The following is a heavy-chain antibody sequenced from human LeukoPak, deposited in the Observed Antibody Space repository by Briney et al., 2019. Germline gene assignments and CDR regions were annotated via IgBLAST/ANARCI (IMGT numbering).Heavy chain of an antibody. V-gene: IGHV3-15*01. CDR2: IKSKTDGGTT. CDR1: GFTFSNAW. D-gene: IGHD3-10*01. CDR3: NTVKSMVRGVFDY. Sequence: GGSLRLSCAASGFTFSNAWMSWVRQAPGKGLEWVGRIKSKTDGGTTDYAAPVKRRFTISTDDSKTKLYLQMNSLQTEGTAVYYCNTVKSMVRGVFDYWGQRTLVTVSS. J-gene: IGHJ4*02.